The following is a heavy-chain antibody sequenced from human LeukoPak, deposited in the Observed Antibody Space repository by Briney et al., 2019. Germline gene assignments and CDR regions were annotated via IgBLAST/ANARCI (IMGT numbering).Heavy chain of an antibody. J-gene: IGHJ3*01. D-gene: IGHD2-21*02. CDR3: ARSTYCGGDCYWADGFDF. CDR2: IYYRRST. Sequence: SETLSLTCTVSGGSISSYYWSWIRQPPGKGLEWIGSIYYRRSTNYNPSLKSRVTISGDRSKNQFSLKLRSVTAADTAVYYCARSTYCGGDCYWADGFDFWGQGTMVTVSS. V-gene: IGHV4-59*01. CDR1: GGSISSYY.